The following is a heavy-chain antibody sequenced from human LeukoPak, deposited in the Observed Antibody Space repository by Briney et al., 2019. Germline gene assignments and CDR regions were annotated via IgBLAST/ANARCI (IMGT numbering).Heavy chain of an antibody. Sequence: GGSLRLSCAASDFTFSFYWMTWVRQAPGKGLEWLSFIRSKDHGGTTEYAASVKGRFTISRDDSNSIAYLQMNSLIIEDTAVYFCTRDPHYYHGNPHDFWGQGTRVTVSS. J-gene: IGHJ4*02. V-gene: IGHV3-49*04. CDR2: IRSKDHGGTT. CDR3: TRDPHYYHGNPHDF. CDR1: DFTFSFYW. D-gene: IGHD4-23*01.